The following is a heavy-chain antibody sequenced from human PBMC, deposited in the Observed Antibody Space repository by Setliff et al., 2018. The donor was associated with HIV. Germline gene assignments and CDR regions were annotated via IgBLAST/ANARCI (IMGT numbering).Heavy chain of an antibody. CDR3: AVHYYDSSGYDY. Sequence: LRLSCAASGFIFRNYWMHWVRQAPGKGLVWVSCLNSDGSSTTYADSVKGRFTISRDNAKNSLYLQMNSLRAEDTAVYYCAVHYYDSSGYDYWGQGTLVTVSS. CDR2: LNSDGSST. CDR1: GFIFRNYW. J-gene: IGHJ4*02. V-gene: IGHV3-74*03. D-gene: IGHD3-22*01.